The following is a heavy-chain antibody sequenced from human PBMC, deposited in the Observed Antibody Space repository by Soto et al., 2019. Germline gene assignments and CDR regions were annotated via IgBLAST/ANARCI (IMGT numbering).Heavy chain of an antibody. D-gene: IGHD4-4*01. CDR3: ARGAVTTRRYDSYYYGMDF. V-gene: IGHV1-69*01. J-gene: IGHJ6*02. CDR1: GGSFSSYI. Sequence: QVQLVQSGAEVKKPGSSVKVSCKASGGSFSSYIISWVRQAPGQGLEWMVGITPIYPTTNYAQKFQGRVTITANESMSTAYMELSSLRSSDTAVYYCARGAVTTRRYDSYYYGMDFWGQGTPVTVSS. CDR2: ITPIYPTT.